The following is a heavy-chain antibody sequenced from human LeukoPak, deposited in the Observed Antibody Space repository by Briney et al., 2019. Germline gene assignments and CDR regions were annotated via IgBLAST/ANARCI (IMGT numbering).Heavy chain of an antibody. CDR1: GYTFTSYG. CDR2: ISAYNGNT. V-gene: IGHV1-18*01. J-gene: IGHJ6*02. Sequence: ASVKVSCKAFGYTFTSYGISWVRQAPGQGLEGMGWISAYNGNTNYAQKLQGRVTMTTDTSTSTAYMELRSLRSDDTAVYYCARANYYGSGSYFSYYYGMDVWGQGTTVTVSS. D-gene: IGHD3-10*01. CDR3: ARANYYGSGSYFSYYYGMDV.